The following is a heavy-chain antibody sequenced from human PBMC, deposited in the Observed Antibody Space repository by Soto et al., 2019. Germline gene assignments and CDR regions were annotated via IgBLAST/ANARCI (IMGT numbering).Heavy chain of an antibody. CDR3: ARDLHSSPEDAFDI. J-gene: IGHJ3*02. CDR2: IYSGGST. D-gene: IGHD6-13*01. Sequence: GGSLRLSCAASGFTVSSNYMSWVRQAPGKGLEWVSVIYSGGSTYYADSVKGRFTIYRAKSKNTLYLRVNSLRAEDRAVYYCARDLHSSPEDAFDIWGQGTMVTVSS. CDR1: GFTVSSNY. V-gene: IGHV3-53*01.